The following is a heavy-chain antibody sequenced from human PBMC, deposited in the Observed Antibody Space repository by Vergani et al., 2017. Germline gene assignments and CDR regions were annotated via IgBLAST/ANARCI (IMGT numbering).Heavy chain of an antibody. Sequence: QVQLVQSGAEVKKPGSSVKVSCKASGGTFSSYAISWVRQAPGQGLEWMGRIIPFFGTANYAQKFQGRVTITADESTSTAYMELSSLRSEDTAVYYCARDLNYYDSSGYPRAPFDYWGQGTLVTVSS. CDR2: IIPFFGTA. CDR3: ARDLNYYDSSGYPRAPFDY. D-gene: IGHD3-22*01. V-gene: IGHV1-69*13. CDR1: GGTFSSYA. J-gene: IGHJ4*02.